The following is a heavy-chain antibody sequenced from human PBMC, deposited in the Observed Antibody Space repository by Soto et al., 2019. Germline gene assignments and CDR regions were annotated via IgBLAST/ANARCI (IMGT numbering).Heavy chain of an antibody. CDR3: AKVTADSSAAPSLDS. CDR2: IKSKTDGGTT. V-gene: IGHV3-15*01. CDR1: GFTFSNTW. J-gene: IGHJ5*02. D-gene: IGHD3-3*01. Sequence: GGSLRLSCVASGFTFSNTWMTWVRQVPGKGLEWVGRIKSKTDGGTTGYAAPVKGRFTISRDDSEATLFLQMNTLKTEDTAVFYGAKVTADSSAAPSLDSWAQETVFPFSS.